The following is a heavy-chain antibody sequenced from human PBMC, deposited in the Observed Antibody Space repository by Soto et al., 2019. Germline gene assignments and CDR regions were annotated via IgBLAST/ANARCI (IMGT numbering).Heavy chain of an antibody. CDR2: IYHSGST. CDR3: ASAVRDTAMVTEAYYFDY. Sequence: PSETLSLTCAVSGYSISSGYYWGWIRQPPGKGLEWIGSIYHSGSTYYNPSLKSRVTISVDTSKNQFSLELSSVTAADTAVYYCASAVRDTAMVTEAYYFDYWGQGTLVTVSS. CDR1: GYSISSGYY. D-gene: IGHD5-18*01. J-gene: IGHJ4*02. V-gene: IGHV4-38-2*01.